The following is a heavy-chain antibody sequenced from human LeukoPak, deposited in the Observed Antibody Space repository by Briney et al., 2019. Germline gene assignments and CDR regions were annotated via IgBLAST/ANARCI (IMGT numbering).Heavy chain of an antibody. CDR3: ARGEMGATGY. Sequence: GGPLRLSCAASGFTFSSYAMHWVRQAPGKGLEWVAVISYDGSNKYYADSVKGRFTISRDNSKNTLYLQMNSLRAEDTAVYYCARGEMGATGYWGQGTLVTVSS. CDR2: ISYDGSNK. J-gene: IGHJ4*02. D-gene: IGHD1-26*01. CDR1: GFTFSSYA. V-gene: IGHV3-30-3*01.